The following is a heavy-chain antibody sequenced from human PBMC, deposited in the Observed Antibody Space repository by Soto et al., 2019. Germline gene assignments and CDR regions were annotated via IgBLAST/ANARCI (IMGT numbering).Heavy chain of an antibody. Sequence: EVQLLESGGGLVQPGGSLRLSCAASGFTFSNYAMTWVRQAPGKGLEWVSTISGGGGGTNYADSVKGRFTISRDNFKSTLYLQMSSLRSEDTAIYYCARGDVMMVAVITTLIDHWGQGTLVTVSS. CDR3: ARGDVMMVAVITTLIDH. D-gene: IGHD3-22*01. CDR2: ISGGGGGT. CDR1: GFTFSNYA. J-gene: IGHJ4*02. V-gene: IGHV3-23*01.